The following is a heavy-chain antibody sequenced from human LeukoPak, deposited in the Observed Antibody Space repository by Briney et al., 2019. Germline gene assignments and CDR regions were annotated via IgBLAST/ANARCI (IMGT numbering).Heavy chain of an antibody. V-gene: IGHV3-7*01. J-gene: IGHJ3*02. CDR2: IKQDGSEK. CDR1: GFTFSSYW. CDR3: AREFYYGSGSYYRAFDI. Sequence: GGSLRLSCAASGFTFSSYWMSWVRQAPGKGLEWVANIKQDGSEKYYVDSVKGRFTISRDNAKNSLYLQMNSLRAEDTAVYYCAREFYYGSGSYYRAFDIWGQGTMVTVSS. D-gene: IGHD3-10*01.